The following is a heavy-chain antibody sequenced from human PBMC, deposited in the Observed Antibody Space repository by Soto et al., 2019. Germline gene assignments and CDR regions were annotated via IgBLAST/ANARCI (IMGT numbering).Heavy chain of an antibody. CDR3: ARLSIVVVPAALMDV. Sequence: GESLKISCKGSGYSFTSYWISWVRQMPGKGLEWMGRIDPSDSYTNYSPSFQGHVTISADKSISTVYLQWSSLKASDTAMYYCARLSIVVVPAALMDVWGQGTTVTVSS. CDR1: GYSFTSYW. CDR2: IDPSDSYT. J-gene: IGHJ6*02. V-gene: IGHV5-10-1*01. D-gene: IGHD2-2*01.